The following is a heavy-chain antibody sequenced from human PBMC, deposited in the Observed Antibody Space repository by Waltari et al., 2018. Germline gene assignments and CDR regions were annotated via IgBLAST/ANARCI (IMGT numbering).Heavy chain of an antibody. CDR3: ARGGYCNSTTCHGSSAFDI. D-gene: IGHD2-2*01. CDR1: GFTFNSYS. V-gene: IGHV3-48*01. CDR2: IRSGSSTI. Sequence: EVSLVESGGDLVQPGESLRLSCAASGFTFNSYSMNWIRQAPGKGLEWLSDIRSGSSTIFYVDSVKGRFTISRDNAKNSLYLRMNSLRAEDTAVYYCARGGYCNSTTCHGSSAFDIWGQGTVVTVSS. J-gene: IGHJ3*02.